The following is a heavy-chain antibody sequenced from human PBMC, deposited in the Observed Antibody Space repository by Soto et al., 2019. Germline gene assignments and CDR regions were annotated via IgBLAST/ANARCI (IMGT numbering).Heavy chain of an antibody. J-gene: IGHJ4*02. CDR1: GYTLTHYY. D-gene: IGHD5-12*01. V-gene: IGHV1-46*01. CDR2: INPSTLVT. Sequence: QVQLVQSGAEVKKPGASVKVSCKASGYTLTHYYMHWVRQAPGKGPEWVGVINPSTLVTSYAQKFQGRVTMTRDTSTSTVYMELNSLISEDTAVYYCARNGQTYDYYFFDNWGQGTLVTVSS. CDR3: ARNGQTYDYYFFDN.